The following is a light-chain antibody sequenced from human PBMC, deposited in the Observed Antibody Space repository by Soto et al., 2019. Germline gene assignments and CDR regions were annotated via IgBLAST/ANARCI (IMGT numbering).Light chain of an antibody. CDR2: YDD. Sequence: QSVLTQPPSVSEAPRQRVTISCSGSSSNIGNNAVNWYQQLPGKAPKLLIYYDDLLPSGVSDRSSGSKSGTSASLAISGLKSEDEADYYCAAWDDSLHGWLFGGGTKVTVL. J-gene: IGLJ3*02. CDR1: SSNIGNNA. V-gene: IGLV1-36*01. CDR3: AAWDDSLHGWL.